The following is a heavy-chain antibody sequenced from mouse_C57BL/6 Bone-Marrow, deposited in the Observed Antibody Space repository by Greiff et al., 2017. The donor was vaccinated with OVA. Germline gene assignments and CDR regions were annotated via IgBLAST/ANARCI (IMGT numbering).Heavy chain of an antibody. CDR1: GFTFSDAW. CDR2: IRNKANNHAT. CDR3: TSRQLRLRPFAY. V-gene: IGHV6-6*01. D-gene: IGHD3-2*02. Sequence: EVKVEESGGGLVQPGGSMKLSCAASGFTFSDAWMDWVRQSPEKGLEWVAEIRNKANNHATYYAESVKGRFTISRDDSKSSVYLQMNSLRAEDTGIYYCTSRQLRLRPFAYWGQGTLVTVSA. J-gene: IGHJ3*01.